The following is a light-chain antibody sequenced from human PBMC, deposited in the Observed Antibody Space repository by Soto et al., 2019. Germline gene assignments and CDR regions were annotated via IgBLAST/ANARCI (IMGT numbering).Light chain of an antibody. CDR1: QTISSN. CDR2: GAS. Sequence: DIVMTQSPATLSVSPGERATLSCRASQTISSNLAWYQQKPGQTPSLLIYGASTRAAGIPARFSGSGSGTEFTLTISSLQSEDFAVYYCQQYIRWPLTFGGGTKVDIK. J-gene: IGKJ4*01. V-gene: IGKV3-15*01. CDR3: QQYIRWPLT.